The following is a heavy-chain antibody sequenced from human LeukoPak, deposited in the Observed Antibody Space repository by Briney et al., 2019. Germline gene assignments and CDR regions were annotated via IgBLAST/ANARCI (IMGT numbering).Heavy chain of an antibody. V-gene: IGHV4-59*01. CDR2: IYYSGST. Sequence: SETLFLTCTVSGGSISSYYWSWIRQPPGKGLEWIGYIYYSGSTNYNPSLKSRVTISVDTSKNQFSLKLSSVTAADTAVYYCARVRGPHYYYGMDVWGQGTTVTVSS. CDR3: ARVRGPHYYYGMDV. J-gene: IGHJ6*02. CDR1: GGSISSYY. D-gene: IGHD3-10*01.